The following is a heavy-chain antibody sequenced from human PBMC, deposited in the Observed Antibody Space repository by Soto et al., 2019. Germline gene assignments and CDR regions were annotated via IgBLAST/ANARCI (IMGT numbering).Heavy chain of an antibody. V-gene: IGHV3-30-3*01. CDR2: ISYDGSNK. J-gene: IGHJ4*02. Sequence: QVQLVESGGGVVQPGRSLRLSCAASGFTFSSYAMHWVRQAPGKGLEWVAVISYDGSNKYYADSLKGRFTISRDNSKNTLYLQMNSLRADDTAVYYCARESEYSSSCDYWGLGTLVTVSS. D-gene: IGHD6-6*01. CDR1: GFTFSSYA. CDR3: ARESEYSSSCDY.